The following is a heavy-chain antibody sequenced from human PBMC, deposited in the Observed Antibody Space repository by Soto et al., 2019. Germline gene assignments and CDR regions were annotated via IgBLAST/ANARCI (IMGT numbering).Heavy chain of an antibody. D-gene: IGHD4-17*01. CDR2: INHSGST. V-gene: IGHV4-34*01. CDR3: ARVRSAGTYYYYGMDV. CDR1: GGSFSGYY. J-gene: IGHJ6*02. Sequence: SETLSLTCAVYGGSFSGYYWSWIRQPPGKGLEWIGEINHSGSTNYNPSLKSRVTISVDTSKNQFSLKLSSVTAADTAVYYCARVRSAGTYYYYGMDVWGQGTTVTVSS.